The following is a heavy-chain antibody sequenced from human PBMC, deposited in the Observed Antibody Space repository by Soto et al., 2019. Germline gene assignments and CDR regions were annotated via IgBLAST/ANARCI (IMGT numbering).Heavy chain of an antibody. CDR2: ISYDGSNK. CDR1: AFIFSRYG. D-gene: IGHD3-10*01. J-gene: IGHJ6*02. V-gene: IGHV3-30*18. CDR3: AKDLGSGKPYYYYAMDV. Sequence: QGQLVESGGGVVQPGTSLRLSCEASAFIFSRYGVHWVRQAPGKGLEWVAVISYDGSNKYYAESVKGRFIISRDKSENTLYLQMNSLRAEDTAVYYCAKDLGSGKPYYYYAMDVWGQGTTVTVSS.